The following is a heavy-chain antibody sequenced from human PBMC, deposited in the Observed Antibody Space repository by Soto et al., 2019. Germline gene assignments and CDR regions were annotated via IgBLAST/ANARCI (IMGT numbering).Heavy chain of an antibody. J-gene: IGHJ4*02. CDR3: AKADGEQWLVPHLDN. CDR1: GFNFKKFA. Sequence: EVQLLESGGGVVQPGGSLRLSCVASGFNFKKFAMDWVRQAPGEGLEWVSGISCCGGSTSYADSVKGRFSIARDDSKNTLSLQMNSLSVEDTAQYHCAKADGEQWLVPHLDNWGQGTLVTVS. D-gene: IGHD6-19*01. V-gene: IGHV3-23*01. CDR2: ISCCGGST.